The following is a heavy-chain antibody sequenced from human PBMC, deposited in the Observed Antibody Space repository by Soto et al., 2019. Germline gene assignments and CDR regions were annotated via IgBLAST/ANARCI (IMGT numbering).Heavy chain of an antibody. CDR2: IYYSGST. V-gene: IGHV4-59*01. D-gene: IGHD4-4*01. CDR1: GGSISSYY. CDR3: SRGTTLTFYYCYYMDV. J-gene: IGHJ6*03. Sequence: SETLSLTCTVSGGSISSYYWSWIRQPPGKGLEWIGFIYYSGSTNYNPSLKSRVTISIDTSKDQFSLKLSSVTAADTAEYYCSRGTTLTFYYCYYMDVWGKGTTVTVSS.